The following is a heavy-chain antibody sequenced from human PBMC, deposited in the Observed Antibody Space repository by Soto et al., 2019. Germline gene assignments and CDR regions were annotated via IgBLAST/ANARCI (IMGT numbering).Heavy chain of an antibody. J-gene: IGHJ4*02. CDR3: ARDRLSAYCGGDCYSPFDY. D-gene: IGHD2-21*02. CDR2: IIPIFGTA. V-gene: IGHV1-69*06. CDR1: GFTFSSYA. Sequence: VQLLESGGGLVQPGGSLRLSCAASGFTFSSYAMSWVRQAPGQGLEWMGGIIPIFGTANYAQKFQGRVTITADKSTSTAYMELSSLRSEDTAVYYCARDRLSAYCGGDCYSPFDYWGQGTLVTVSS.